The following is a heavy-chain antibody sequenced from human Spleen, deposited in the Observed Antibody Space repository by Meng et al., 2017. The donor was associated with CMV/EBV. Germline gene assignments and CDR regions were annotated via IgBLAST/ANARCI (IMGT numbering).Heavy chain of an antibody. CDR3: ANDFWSGLGAFDI. CDR1: GYTFTSYG. D-gene: IGHD3-3*01. J-gene: IGHJ3*02. CDR2: ISAYNSNT. V-gene: IGHV1-18*01. Sequence: ASVKVSCKASGYTFTSYGISWVRQAPGQGLEWMGWISAYNSNTNYAQKLQGRVTMTTDTSTSTAYMELRSLRSDDTAVDYCANDFWSGLGAFDIWGQGTMVTVSS.